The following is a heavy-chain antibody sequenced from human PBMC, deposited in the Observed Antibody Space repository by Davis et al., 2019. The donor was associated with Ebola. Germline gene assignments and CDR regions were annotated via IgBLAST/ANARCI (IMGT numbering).Heavy chain of an antibody. Sequence: AASVKVSCKASGYTFTSYDINWVRQATGQGLEWMGWMNPNSGNTGYEQKFQGRVTMTRDTSINTAYMELCSLRSEDTAVYYCARKGAMDVWGQGTTVTVSS. CDR3: ARKGAMDV. CDR2: MNPNSGNT. V-gene: IGHV1-8*01. CDR1: GYTFTSYD. D-gene: IGHD3-16*01. J-gene: IGHJ6*02.